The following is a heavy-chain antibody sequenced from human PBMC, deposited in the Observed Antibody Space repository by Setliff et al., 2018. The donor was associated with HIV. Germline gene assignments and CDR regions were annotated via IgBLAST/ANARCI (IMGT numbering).Heavy chain of an antibody. J-gene: IGHJ5*01. Sequence: PGGSLRLSCAASGFTFSDYHMSWIRQAPGKGLEWVSYISPSGATVYADSVKGRFTISRDNAKNSLYLQMNSLGAENTAVYYCARPLLRTNTVYGILGNWFDSWGRGTLVTVSS. CDR3: ARPLLRTNTVYGILGNWFDS. CDR1: GFTFSDYH. D-gene: IGHD2-8*01. CDR2: ISPSGATV. V-gene: IGHV3-11*01.